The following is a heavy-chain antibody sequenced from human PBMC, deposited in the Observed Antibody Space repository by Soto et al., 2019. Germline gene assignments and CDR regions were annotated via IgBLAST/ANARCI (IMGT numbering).Heavy chain of an antibody. CDR1: GFTFSHYD. Sequence: GGSLRLSCVVSGFTFSHYDMYWVRQVSGKCLEWVSGIGSDGDTYYAASVKGRFTVSRENDKNSLYLQMRGLRPGDTAVYYCARGNGKNYGPAMGDGFDIWGQGXTVTV. D-gene: IGHD3-10*01. J-gene: IGHJ3*02. CDR2: IGSDGDT. V-gene: IGHV3-13*01. CDR3: ARGNGKNYGPAMGDGFDI.